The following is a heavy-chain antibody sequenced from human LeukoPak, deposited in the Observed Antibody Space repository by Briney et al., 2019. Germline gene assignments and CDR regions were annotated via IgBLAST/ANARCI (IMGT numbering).Heavy chain of an antibody. Sequence: GGSLRLSCAASGFTFNSYWMHWVRHAPGEGLVWVSRMSGDGRSTSYADSVKGRFTISRDNAKNTLYLQMDSLRGEDTAVYYCASGYYGSGSYLTPWGQGTLVTVSS. J-gene: IGHJ5*02. V-gene: IGHV3-74*01. CDR2: MSGDGRST. CDR3: ASGYYGSGSYLTP. CDR1: GFTFNSYW. D-gene: IGHD3-10*01.